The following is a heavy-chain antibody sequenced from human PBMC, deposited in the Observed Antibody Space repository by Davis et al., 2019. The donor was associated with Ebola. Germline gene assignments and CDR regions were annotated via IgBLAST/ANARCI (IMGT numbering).Heavy chain of an antibody. Sequence: ASVKVSCKASGGTFSIFAISWVRQAPGQGLEWMGIINPSGGSTSYAQKFQGRVTMTRDTSTSTVYMELSSLRSEDTAVYYCARAPGGSSWSTSLYNWFDPWGQGTLVTVSS. V-gene: IGHV1-46*01. CDR2: INPSGGST. J-gene: IGHJ5*02. D-gene: IGHD6-13*01. CDR1: GGTFSIFA. CDR3: ARAPGGSSWSTSLYNWFDP.